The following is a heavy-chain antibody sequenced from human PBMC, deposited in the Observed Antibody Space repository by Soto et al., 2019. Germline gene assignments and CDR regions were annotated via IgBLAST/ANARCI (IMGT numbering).Heavy chain of an antibody. CDR2: INHSGST. D-gene: IGHD3-10*01. Sequence: QVHLQQWGAGLLKPSETLSLTCAVYGGSFSGYYWSWIRQPPGKGLEWIGEINHSGSTNYNPSLKSRVPKSVGTANNPVSLKLSSVTAADTAVYYCARGRGDGYNQHWYFDLWGRGTLVTVSS. J-gene: IGHJ2*01. V-gene: IGHV4-34*01. CDR1: GGSFSGYY. CDR3: ARGRGDGYNQHWYFDL.